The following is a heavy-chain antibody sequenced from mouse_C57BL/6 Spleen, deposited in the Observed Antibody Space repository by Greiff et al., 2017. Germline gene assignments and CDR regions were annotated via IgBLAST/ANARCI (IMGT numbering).Heavy chain of an antibody. V-gene: IGHV1-5*01. CDR3: TGSPLGMYYFDY. D-gene: IGHD2-10*02. CDR1: GYTFTSYG. CDR2: IYPGNSDT. J-gene: IGHJ2*01. Sequence: EVKLQESGTVLARPGASVKMSCKTSGYTFTSYGMHWVKQRPGQGLEWIGAIYPGNSDTSYNKKFKGQANLTAVTTARTAYMELSSLTDEDSAVYYSTGSPLGMYYFDYWGQGTTLTVSS.